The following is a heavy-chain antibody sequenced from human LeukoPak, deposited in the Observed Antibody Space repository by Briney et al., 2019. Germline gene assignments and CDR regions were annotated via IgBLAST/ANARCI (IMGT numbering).Heavy chain of an antibody. Sequence: SATLSLSCTVSDDSIDGSVYYWGWLRQSPVRGLEWIGSVHYTGKTYYNPSLKSRITISVHTSKNQFSLTLKSVTATDTAVYYCAGHPGLYSIWFDPWGQGTQVTVSS. V-gene: IGHV4-39*01. CDR3: AGHPGLYSIWFDP. D-gene: IGHD3-10*02. CDR1: DDSIDGSVYY. CDR2: VHYTGKT. J-gene: IGHJ5*02.